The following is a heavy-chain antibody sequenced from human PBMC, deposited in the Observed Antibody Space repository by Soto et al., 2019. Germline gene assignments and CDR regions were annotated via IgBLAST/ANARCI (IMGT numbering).Heavy chain of an antibody. CDR3: AREADILNWFDP. CDR2: ISSSSTI. J-gene: IGHJ5*02. D-gene: IGHD3-9*01. CDR1: GFTFSSYS. V-gene: IGHV3-48*01. Sequence: GGSLRLSCAASGFTFSSYSMNWVRQAPGKGLEWVSYISSSSTIYYADPVKGRFTISRDNAKNSLYLQMNSLRAEDTAVYYCAREADILNWFDPWGQGTLVTVSS.